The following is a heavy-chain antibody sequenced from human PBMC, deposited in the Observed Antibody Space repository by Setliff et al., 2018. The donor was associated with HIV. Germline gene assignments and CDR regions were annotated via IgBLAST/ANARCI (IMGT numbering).Heavy chain of an antibody. CDR3: ARVTYSSGWPDAFDI. CDR2: IYSGGST. J-gene: IGHJ3*02. V-gene: IGHV3-53*01. CDR1: GFTVSSNY. D-gene: IGHD6-19*01. Sequence: SCAASGFTVSSNYMSWVRQAPGKGLEWVSVIYSGGSTYYADSVKGRFTISRDNSKNTLYLQMNSLRAEDTAVYYCARVTYSSGWPDAFDIWGQGTMVTVSS.